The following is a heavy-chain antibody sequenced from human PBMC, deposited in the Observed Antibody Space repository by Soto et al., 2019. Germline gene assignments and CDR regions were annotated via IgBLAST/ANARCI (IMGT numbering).Heavy chain of an antibody. D-gene: IGHD5-18*01. V-gene: IGHV1-69*12. Sequence: QVQLVQSGAEVKKPGSSVKVSCKASGGTFSSYAISWVRQAPGQGLEWMGGIIPIFGTADYAQKFQGRVTITADESTTSAYMELSSLRSEDTAVYYCATQGLPNYYYSGMDVWGQGTTVTVSS. CDR1: GGTFSSYA. J-gene: IGHJ6*02. CDR2: IIPIFGTA. CDR3: ATQGLPNYYYSGMDV.